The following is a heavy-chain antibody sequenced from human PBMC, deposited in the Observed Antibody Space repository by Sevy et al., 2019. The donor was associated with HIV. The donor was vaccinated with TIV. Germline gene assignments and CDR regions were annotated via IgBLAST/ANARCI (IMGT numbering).Heavy chain of an antibody. D-gene: IGHD3-3*01. CDR3: ARQMDYDFWGGYFRVDAFDI. J-gene: IGHJ3*02. Sequence: GKSLKISCKGSGYSFTSYWIGWVRQMPGKGLEWMGIIYPGDSDTRDSPSFQGQVTISADKSISTAYLQWSSLKASDTAMYYCARQMDYDFWGGYFRVDAFDIWGQGTMVTVSS. CDR2: IYPGDSDT. CDR1: GYSFTSYW. V-gene: IGHV5-51*01.